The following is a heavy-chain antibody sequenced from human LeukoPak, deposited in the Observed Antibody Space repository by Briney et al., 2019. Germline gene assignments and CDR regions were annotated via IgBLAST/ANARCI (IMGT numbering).Heavy chain of an antibody. CDR3: AKDHGYCSSTSCSLLEAFDI. J-gene: IGHJ3*02. D-gene: IGHD2-2*01. CDR1: GFTFSSYG. CDR2: IRYDGSNK. V-gene: IGHV3-30*02. Sequence: GGSLRLSCAASGFTFSSYGMHWVRQAPGKGLEWVAFIRYDGSNKYYADSVKGRFTISRDNSKNTPYLQMNSLRAEDTAVYYCAKDHGYCSSTSCSLLEAFDIWGQGTMVTVSS.